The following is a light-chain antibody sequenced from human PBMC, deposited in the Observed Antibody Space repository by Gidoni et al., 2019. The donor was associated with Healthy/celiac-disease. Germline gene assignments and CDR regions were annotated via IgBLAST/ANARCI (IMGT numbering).Light chain of an antibody. CDR1: SSNIGSNY. Sequence: QSVLTQPPSASGTPGQRVTISCSGSSSNIGSNYVYWYQQLPGTAPKLLIYRNNQRPSGVPDRFSGSKSGTSPSLAISGLRSEDEADYYCAAWDDSLSGPWVFGGGTKLTV. J-gene: IGLJ3*02. CDR3: AAWDDSLSGPWV. V-gene: IGLV1-47*01. CDR2: RNN.